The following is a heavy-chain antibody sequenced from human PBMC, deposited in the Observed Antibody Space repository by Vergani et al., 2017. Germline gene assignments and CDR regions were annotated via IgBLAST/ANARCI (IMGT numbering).Heavy chain of an antibody. D-gene: IGHD3-9*01. J-gene: IGHJ4*02. CDR1: GGSISSGDYY. V-gene: IGHV4-30-4*08. Sequence: QVQLQESGPGLVKPSQTLSITCTVSGGSISSGDYYWSWIRQPPGKGLEWIGYIYYSGSTYYNPSLKSRVTISVDTSKNQFSLEVTSVTAADTAIYFCARTESFILRYFHWALWGQGTLVTVSS. CDR3: ARTESFILRYFHWAL. CDR2: IYYSGST.